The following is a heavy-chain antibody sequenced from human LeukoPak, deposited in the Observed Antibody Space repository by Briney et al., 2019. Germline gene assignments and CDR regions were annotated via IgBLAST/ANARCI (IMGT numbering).Heavy chain of an antibody. Sequence: GESLRISCKGSGYSFTSYWISWVRQMPGKGLEWMGRIDPGDSSTNYSPSFQGHVTISVDKSISTAYLQWSSLRASDTAMYYCARLIRGSLDFDYWGQGTLVTVSS. D-gene: IGHD2-8*01. CDR2: IDPGDSST. CDR1: GYSFTSYW. J-gene: IGHJ4*02. V-gene: IGHV5-10-1*01. CDR3: ARLIRGSLDFDY.